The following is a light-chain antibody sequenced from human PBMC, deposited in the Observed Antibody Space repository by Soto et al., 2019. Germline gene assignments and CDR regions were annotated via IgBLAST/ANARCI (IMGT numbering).Light chain of an antibody. Sequence: DIQMTQSPSTLSASVGDRVTITCRASQSISNWLAWYQQKPGKAPKLLIYAASNLETGVPSRFSGGGSGTDFTFTISSLQPEDIATYYCQQYDLFPWTFGQGTKVEIK. J-gene: IGKJ1*01. CDR3: QQYDLFPWT. V-gene: IGKV1-33*01. CDR1: QSISNW. CDR2: AAS.